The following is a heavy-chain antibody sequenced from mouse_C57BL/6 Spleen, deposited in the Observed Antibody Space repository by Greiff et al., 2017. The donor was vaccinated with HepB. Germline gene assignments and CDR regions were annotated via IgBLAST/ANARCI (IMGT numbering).Heavy chain of an antibody. V-gene: IGHV14-4*01. CDR3: TTGDYYGNHAWFAY. Sequence: EVQLQQSGAELVRPGASVKLSCTASGFNIQDDYMHWVKQRPDQGLEWIGWIDPANGDTEYASKFQGKATITADTSSNTAYLQLSSLTSEDTAVYYCTTGDYYGNHAWFAYWGQGTLVTVSA. CDR2: IDPANGDT. D-gene: IGHD2-1*01. J-gene: IGHJ3*01. CDR1: GFNIQDDY.